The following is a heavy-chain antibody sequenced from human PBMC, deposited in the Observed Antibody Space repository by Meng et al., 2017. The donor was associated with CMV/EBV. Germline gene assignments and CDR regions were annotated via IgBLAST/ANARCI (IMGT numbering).Heavy chain of an antibody. J-gene: IGHJ6*02. CDR2: ISSSGSYI. V-gene: IGHV3-21*01. D-gene: IGHD3-3*01. Sequence: GGSLRLSCAASGFTFSSYSMNWVRQAPGKGLEWVSSISSSGSYIYYADSVKGRFTISRDNAKNSLYLQMNSLRAEDTAVYYCARDHPFGVVTPDPYYYYGMDVWGQGTTVTVSS. CDR3: ARDHPFGVVTPDPYYYYGMDV. CDR1: GFTFSSYS.